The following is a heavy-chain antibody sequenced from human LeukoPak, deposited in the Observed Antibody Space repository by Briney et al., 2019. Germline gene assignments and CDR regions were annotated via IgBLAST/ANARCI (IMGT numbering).Heavy chain of an antibody. CDR3: AYWSSSSWNY. D-gene: IGHD6-13*01. CDR1: GFTFSNAW. J-gene: IGHJ4*02. V-gene: IGHV3-15*01. CDR2: IKSKTDGGTT. Sequence: PGGSLRLSCAASGFTFSNAWVSWVRQAPGKGLEWLGRIKSKTDGGTTDHAAPVKGRFTISRDDSKNTLYLQMNSLKTEDTAVYYCAYWSSSSWNYWGQGTLVTVSS.